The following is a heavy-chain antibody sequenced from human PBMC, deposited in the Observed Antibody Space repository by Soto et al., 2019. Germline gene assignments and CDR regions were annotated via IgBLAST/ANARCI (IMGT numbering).Heavy chain of an antibody. CDR1: GFKFSNYA. Sequence: GGSLRLSCAASGFKFSNYAMSWVRQAPGKGLEWVSLISATGGGTYYADSVKGRFTISRDDSKNTVYLQLDSLRAEDTAIYYCARGSLGWPNDFDCWGQGALVTVSS. CDR2: ISATGGGT. D-gene: IGHD3-3*01. V-gene: IGHV3-23*01. J-gene: IGHJ4*02. CDR3: ARGSLGWPNDFDC.